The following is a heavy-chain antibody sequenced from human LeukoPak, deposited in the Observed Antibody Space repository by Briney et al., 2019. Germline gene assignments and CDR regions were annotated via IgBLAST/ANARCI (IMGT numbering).Heavy chain of an antibody. D-gene: IGHD3-22*01. Sequence: GGSLRLSCAASGFTFSSYAMSWVRQAPGKGLEWVSAISGSGGSTYYADSVKGRFTISRDNSKNTLYLQMNSLRAGDTAVYYCAKGSVGVKYYYDSSGSYYFDYWGQGTLVTVSS. V-gene: IGHV3-23*01. CDR1: GFTFSSYA. CDR3: AKGSVGVKYYYDSSGSYYFDY. J-gene: IGHJ4*02. CDR2: ISGSGGST.